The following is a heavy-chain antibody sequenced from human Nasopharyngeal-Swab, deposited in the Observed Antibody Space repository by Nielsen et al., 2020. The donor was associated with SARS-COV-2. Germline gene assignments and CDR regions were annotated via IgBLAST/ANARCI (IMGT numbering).Heavy chain of an antibody. V-gene: IGHV3-15*01. D-gene: IGHD3-10*01. CDR3: TSSMGSNYYYYYMDV. J-gene: IGHJ6*03. CDR1: GFTFSNAW. CDR2: IKSKTDGGTT. Sequence: GGSLRLSCAASGFTFSNAWMSWVRQAPGKGLEWVGRIKSKTDGGTTDYAAPVKGRFTISRDDSKNMLYLQMNSLKTEDTAVYYCTSSMGSNYYYYYMDVWGKGTTVTVSS.